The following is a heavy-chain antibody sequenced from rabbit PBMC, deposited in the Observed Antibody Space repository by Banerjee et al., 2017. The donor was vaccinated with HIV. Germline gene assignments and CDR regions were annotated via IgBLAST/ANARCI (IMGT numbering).Heavy chain of an antibody. CDR1: GFSFSSGYY. V-gene: IGHV1S40*01. Sequence: QSLEESGGGLVKPGASLTLTCTASGFSFSSGYYMCWVRQAPGKGLEWIACIAVGSGSTYYANWAKGRFSISKTSSTTVTLQMTSLTAADTATYFCARDSDWTYCNLWGQGTLVTVS. D-gene: IGHD4-1*01. CDR3: ARDSDWTYCNL. J-gene: IGHJ4*01. CDR2: IAVGSGST.